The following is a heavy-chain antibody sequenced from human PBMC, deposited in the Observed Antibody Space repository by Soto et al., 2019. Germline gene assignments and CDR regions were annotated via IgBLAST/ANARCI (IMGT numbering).Heavy chain of an antibody. CDR2: INSDGSST. Sequence: GGSLRLSCAASGFTFSSYWMHWVRQAPGKGLVWVSRINSDGSSTSYADSVKGRFTISRDNAKNTLYLQMNSLRAEDTAVYYCAREDGDIQLIYYFDYWGQGTLVTVSS. V-gene: IGHV3-74*01. J-gene: IGHJ4*02. CDR1: GFTFSSYW. D-gene: IGHD5-18*01. CDR3: AREDGDIQLIYYFDY.